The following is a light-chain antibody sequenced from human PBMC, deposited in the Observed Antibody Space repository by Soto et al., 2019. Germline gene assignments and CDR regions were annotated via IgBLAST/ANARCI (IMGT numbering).Light chain of an antibody. CDR1: QTVLYSSNNKNY. V-gene: IGKV4-1*01. CDR2: SAS. Sequence: DIVMTQSPDSLAVSLGERATINCKSSQTVLYSSNNKNYLAWYQQKPGQPPKLLIYSASTRDSGVPDRFSGSGSGTDFTLTISSLQAEDVEVYYCQQCYNTPQTFGQGTKVDIK. CDR3: QQCYNTPQT. J-gene: IGKJ1*01.